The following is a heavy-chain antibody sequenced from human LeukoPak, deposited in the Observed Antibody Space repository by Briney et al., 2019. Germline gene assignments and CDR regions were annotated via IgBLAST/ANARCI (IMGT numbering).Heavy chain of an antibody. CDR3: AKDPKKYYYDSSGGY. J-gene: IGHJ4*02. Sequence: PGGSLRLSCAASGFTFSIYAMSWVRQAPGKGLEWVSAISGSGGSTYYADSVKGRFTISRDNSKNTLYLQMNSLRAEDTAVYYCAKDPKKYYYDSSGGYWGQGTLVTVSS. CDR2: ISGSGGST. D-gene: IGHD3-22*01. CDR1: GFTFSIYA. V-gene: IGHV3-23*01.